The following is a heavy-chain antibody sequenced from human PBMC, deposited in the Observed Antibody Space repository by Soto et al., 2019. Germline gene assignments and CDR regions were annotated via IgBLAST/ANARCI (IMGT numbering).Heavy chain of an antibody. D-gene: IGHD5-12*01. CDR3: ARESGGATATLDYYYFYMDV. CDR1: GDSFNDYY. CDR2: INPNSGVT. Sequence: QVQLVQSGAEVRKPGASVTVSCRSSGDSFNDYYIHWVRQAPGQGLEWMGWINPNSGVTKYAQKLQGWVSMTRDTSIRTGYMQLSRLRSDDTAVYYCARESGGATATLDYYYFYMDVWGTGTTVTVSS. V-gene: IGHV1-2*04. J-gene: IGHJ6*03.